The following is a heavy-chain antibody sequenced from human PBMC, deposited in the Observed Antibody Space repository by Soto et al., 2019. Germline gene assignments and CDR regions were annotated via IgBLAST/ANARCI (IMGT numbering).Heavy chain of an antibody. V-gene: IGHV1-46*03. CDR3: TRGLASVDY. J-gene: IGHJ4*02. CDR1: GYIFTNFY. CDR2: INPNGGST. Sequence: QVQLVQPGAEVKKPGASVKFSCKESGYIFTNFYIHWVRQAPGQGLEWVGIINPNGGSTNYAQNCQGRVTMTRDTSTSKVYLELSSLRSEDTAVYYCTRGLASVDYWGQGTLITVSS. D-gene: IGHD6-6*01.